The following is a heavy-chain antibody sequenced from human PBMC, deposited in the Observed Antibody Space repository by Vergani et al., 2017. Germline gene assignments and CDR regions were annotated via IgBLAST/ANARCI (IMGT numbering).Heavy chain of an antibody. CDR3: ASAKGMVPYYFDY. CDR1: GFTFDDYA. V-gene: IGHV3-9*01. Sequence: EVQLLESGGGLVQPGGSLRLSCAASGFTFDDYAMHWVRQAPGKGLEWVSGISWNSGSIGYVDSVKGRFTISRDNAKNSLYLQMNSLRAEDTAVYYCASAKGMVPYYFDYWGQGTLVTVSS. J-gene: IGHJ4*02. CDR2: ISWNSGSI. D-gene: IGHD4/OR15-4a*01.